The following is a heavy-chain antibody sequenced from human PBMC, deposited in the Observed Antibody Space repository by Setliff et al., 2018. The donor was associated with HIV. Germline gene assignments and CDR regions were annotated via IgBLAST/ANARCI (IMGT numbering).Heavy chain of an antibody. Sequence: GGSLRLSCAASGFTFSSYSMNWVRQAPGKGLEWVSGMPPTSGNTYYADSVKGRFTISRDNSKNTVHLQMNSLTADDTAVYYCVKGGAALGWGQGTLVTVSS. CDR2: MPPTSGNT. CDR1: GFTFSSYS. D-gene: IGHD6-25*01. J-gene: IGHJ4*02. CDR3: VKGGAALG. V-gene: IGHV3-23*01.